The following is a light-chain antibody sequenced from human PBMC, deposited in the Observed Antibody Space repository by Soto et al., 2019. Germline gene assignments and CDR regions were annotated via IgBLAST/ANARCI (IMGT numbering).Light chain of an antibody. CDR2: EVT. Sequence: QSVLTQPASVSGSPGQSITISCSGTSSDVGGYNYVSWYQQSPGKSPKLLIYEVTNRPSGVSNRFSGSKSANTASLTISGLQAEDAAAYYCSSYTTSSIWLFGGGTKLTVL. CDR1: SSDVGGYNY. J-gene: IGLJ3*02. V-gene: IGLV2-14*01. CDR3: SSYTTSSIWL.